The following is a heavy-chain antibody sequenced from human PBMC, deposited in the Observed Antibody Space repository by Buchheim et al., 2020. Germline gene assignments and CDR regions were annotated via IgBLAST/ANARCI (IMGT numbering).Heavy chain of an antibody. J-gene: IGHJ6*02. V-gene: IGHV1-69*04. Sequence: QVQLVQSGAEVKKPGSSVKVSCKASGGTFSSYAIHWVRQAPGQGLEWMGRIIPILGIVNYAQKFQGRITITADKSTSTVYMELSSLRSEDTAVYYCASGGSAYYNMDGWGQGTT. CDR1: GGTFSSYA. D-gene: IGHD1-26*01. CDR2: IIPILGIV. CDR3: ASGGSAYYNMDG.